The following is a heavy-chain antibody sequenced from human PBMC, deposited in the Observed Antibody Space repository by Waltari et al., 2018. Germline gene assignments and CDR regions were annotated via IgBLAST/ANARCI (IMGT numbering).Heavy chain of an antibody. CDR1: GFSFSSYW. V-gene: IGHV3-7*02. D-gene: IGHD6-19*01. Sequence: EVQLVESGGGLVHPGGSLRLSCAASGFSFSSYWMGWVRQAPGKGLEWVARIKQDGSDKHYMDSVRGRFTIARDNAKKSLYLEMNRLIDDDTAVYYCASVRSGWDFWGQGTLVTVSS. CDR2: IKQDGSDK. CDR3: ASVRSGWDF. J-gene: IGHJ4*02.